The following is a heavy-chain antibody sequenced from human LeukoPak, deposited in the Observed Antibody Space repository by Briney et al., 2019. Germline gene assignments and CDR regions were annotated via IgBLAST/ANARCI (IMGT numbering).Heavy chain of an antibody. V-gene: IGHV3-23*01. J-gene: IGHJ4*02. CDR3: AKEWITMVRGVIIPYY. Sequence: GGSLRLSCAASGFTFSSYAMSWVRQAPGKGLEWVSAISGSGGSTYYADSVKGRFTISRDNSKNTLYLQMNSLRAEDTAVYYCAKEWITMVRGVIIPYYWGQGTLVTVSS. CDR2: ISGSGGST. CDR1: GFTFSSYA. D-gene: IGHD3-10*01.